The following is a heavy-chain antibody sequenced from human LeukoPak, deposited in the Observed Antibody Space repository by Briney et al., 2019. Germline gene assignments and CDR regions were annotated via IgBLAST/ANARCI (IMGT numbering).Heavy chain of an antibody. CDR2: IRDDGINH. Sequence: PGRSLRLSCAASGFTFSSFGMHWVRQAPGKGLEWVAFIRDDGINHHYADSVKGRFTISRDNSKNTLYLQMNNLRAEDTAVYYCAREVSYYYDSSGYLGYWGQGTLVTVSS. D-gene: IGHD3-22*01. CDR3: AREVSYYYDSSGYLGY. J-gene: IGHJ4*02. CDR1: GFTFSSFG. V-gene: IGHV3-30*03.